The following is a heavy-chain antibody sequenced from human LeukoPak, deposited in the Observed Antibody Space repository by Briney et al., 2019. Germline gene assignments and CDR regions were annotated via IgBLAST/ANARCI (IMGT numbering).Heavy chain of an antibody. D-gene: IGHD1-1*01. CDR3: ARGLRGGTLQGDFDY. V-gene: IGHV4-34*01. CDR1: GGSFSGYY. J-gene: IGHJ4*02. Sequence: PSETLSLTCAVYGGSFSGYYWSWIRQPPGKGLEWIGEINHSGSTNYNPSLKSRVTISVDTSKNQFSLKLSSVTAADTAVYYCARGLRGGTLQGDFDYWGQGTLVTVSS. CDR2: INHSGST.